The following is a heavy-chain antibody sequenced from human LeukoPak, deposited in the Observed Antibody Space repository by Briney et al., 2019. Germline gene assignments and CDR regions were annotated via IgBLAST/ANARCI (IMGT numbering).Heavy chain of an antibody. D-gene: IGHD2-21*02. J-gene: IGHJ3*02. CDR3: ARYVTGAFDI. V-gene: IGHV6-1*01. Sequence: SQTLSLTCAISGDSVSGNSATWNWIRQSPSRGLEWLGRTFYRSKWYNEYAVPVKSRIIVNPDTSTNHFSLQLNSVTPEDTAVYYCARYVTGAFDIWGLGTIVTVSS. CDR1: GDSVSGNSAT. CDR2: TFYRSKWYN.